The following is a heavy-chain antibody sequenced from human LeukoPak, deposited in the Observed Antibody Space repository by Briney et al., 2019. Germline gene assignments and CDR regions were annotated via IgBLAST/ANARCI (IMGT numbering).Heavy chain of an antibody. J-gene: IGHJ4*02. CDR1: GYTFTGFY. CDR2: INPNTGGT. CDR3: ASLGDFFGSGSYAPFDY. V-gene: IGHV1-2*02. D-gene: IGHD3-10*01. Sequence: ASVKVSCKASGYTFTGFYMHWVRQAPGQGLEWMGWINPNTGGTNYAQKLQGRVTMTRDTSITTAYMELSRLTSDDTAVYYCASLGDFFGSGSYAPFDYWGQGSLVTVS.